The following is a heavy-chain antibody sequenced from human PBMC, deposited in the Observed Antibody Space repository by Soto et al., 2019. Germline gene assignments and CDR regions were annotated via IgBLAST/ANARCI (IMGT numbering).Heavy chain of an antibody. V-gene: IGHV3-21*01. D-gene: IGHD6-13*01. CDR3: ARDSAAGTKYYYYMDF. J-gene: IGHJ6*03. CDR1: GFTFSSYS. CDR2: ISSSSSYI. Sequence: SLRLSCAAPGFTFSSYSMNWGRQAPGKGLEWVSSISSSSSYIYYADSVKGRFTISRDNAKNSLYLQMNSLRAEDTAVYYCARDSAAGTKYYYYMDFWGKGTTVTVSS.